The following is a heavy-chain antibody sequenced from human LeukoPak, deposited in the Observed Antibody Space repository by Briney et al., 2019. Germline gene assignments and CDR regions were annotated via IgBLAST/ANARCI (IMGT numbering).Heavy chain of an antibody. CDR3: ARGRYSSSWYDPPYYFDY. J-gene: IGHJ4*02. V-gene: IGHV1-2*04. CDR2: INPNSGGT. CDR1: GYAFTGYY. Sequence: ASVKVSCKASGYAFTGYYMHWVRQAPGQGLEWMGWINPNSGGTNYAQKFQGWVTMTRDTSISTAYMELSRLRSDDTAVYYCARGRYSSSWYDPPYYFDYWGQGTLVTVSS. D-gene: IGHD6-13*01.